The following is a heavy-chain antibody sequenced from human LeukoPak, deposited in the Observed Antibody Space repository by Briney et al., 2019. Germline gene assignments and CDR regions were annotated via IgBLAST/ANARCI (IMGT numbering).Heavy chain of an antibody. J-gene: IGHJ5*02. D-gene: IGHD2-2*03. CDR3: ARLWIVATWFDA. Sequence: SETLSLTCTVSNGSMTSDSYYWAWVRQPPGRGLEWIGTIFYSGKTYYSASLKSRVTVSLDTSKKNFSLRLSSVTAADTAVYYCARLWIVATWFDAWGQGALVTVSS. CDR1: NGSMTSDSYY. V-gene: IGHV4-39*02. CDR2: IFYSGKT.